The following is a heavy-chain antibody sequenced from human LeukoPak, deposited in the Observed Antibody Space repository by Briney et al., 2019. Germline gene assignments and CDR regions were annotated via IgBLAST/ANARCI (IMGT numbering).Heavy chain of an antibody. CDR1: GYTFTGYY. D-gene: IGHD3-22*01. Sequence: ASVKVSCKASGYTFTGYYMHWVRQAPGQGLEWMGWINPNSGGTNYAQKFQGRVTMTRDTSISTAYRELSRLRSDDTAVYYCARRSRRYYDSSGYSPSPYYYYYYMDVWGKGTTVTVSS. CDR3: ARRSRRYYDSSGYSPSPYYYYYYMDV. V-gene: IGHV1-2*02. CDR2: INPNSGGT. J-gene: IGHJ6*03.